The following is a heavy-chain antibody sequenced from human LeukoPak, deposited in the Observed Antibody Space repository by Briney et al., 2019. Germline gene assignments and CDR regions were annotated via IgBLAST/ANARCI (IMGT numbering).Heavy chain of an antibody. D-gene: IGHD4-17*01. V-gene: IGHV1-18*01. J-gene: IGHJ3*02. Sequence: ASVKVSCKASGYTFTSYGISWVRQAPGQGLEWMGWISAYNGNTNYAQRLQGRVTMTTDTSTSTAYMELRSLRSDDTAVYYCARDGLWSTVTTLDAFDIWGQGTMVTVSS. CDR1: GYTFTSYG. CDR2: ISAYNGNT. CDR3: ARDGLWSTVTTLDAFDI.